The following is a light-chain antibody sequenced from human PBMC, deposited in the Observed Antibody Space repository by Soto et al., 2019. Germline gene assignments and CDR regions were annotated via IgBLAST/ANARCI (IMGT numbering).Light chain of an antibody. V-gene: IGKV3-20*01. CDR2: GTS. J-gene: IGKJ1*01. CDR1: QSVSSNY. CDR3: QQYGSSPGT. Sequence: EIVLTQSPGTLSLSPGERATISCRASQSVSSNYLAWYRQRPGQAPRLLIYGTSSRATGIPDRFSGSGSGTDFTLTISRLEPEDFAVFYCQQYGSSPGTFGQGTKVDIK.